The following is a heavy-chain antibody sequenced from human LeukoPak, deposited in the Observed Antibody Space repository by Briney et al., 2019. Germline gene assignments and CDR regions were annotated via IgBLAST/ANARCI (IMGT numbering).Heavy chain of an antibody. J-gene: IGHJ4*02. Sequence: GGSLRLSCAASGFTFSSYEMNWARQAPGKGLEWVSGIRAGGDNTYYADSVKGRFTISRDNSKNTLYLQMNSLRAEDTAVYYCARKNGLDYWGQGTLVTVSS. V-gene: IGHV3-23*01. CDR2: IRAGGDNT. CDR3: ARKNGLDY. CDR1: GFTFSSYE.